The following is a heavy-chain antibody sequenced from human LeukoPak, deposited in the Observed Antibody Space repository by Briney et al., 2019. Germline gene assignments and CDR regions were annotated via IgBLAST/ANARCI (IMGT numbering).Heavy chain of an antibody. Sequence: PGGSLRLSCAASGFTFSNYSMHWVRQAPGKGLEWVSSISSSSSYIYYADSVKGRFTISRDNAKNSLYLQMNSLRAEDTAVYYCARGGRNDFWSNFDYWGQGTLVTVSS. CDR3: ARGGRNDFWSNFDY. J-gene: IGHJ4*02. D-gene: IGHD3-3*01. CDR2: ISSSSSYI. V-gene: IGHV3-21*01. CDR1: GFTFSNYS.